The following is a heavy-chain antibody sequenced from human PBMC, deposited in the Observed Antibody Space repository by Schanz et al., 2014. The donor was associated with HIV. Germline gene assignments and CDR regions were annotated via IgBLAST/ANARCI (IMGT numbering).Heavy chain of an antibody. CDR2: ISAYNGNT. CDR1: GYTFTSYG. D-gene: IGHD3-10*01. CDR3: ARGEMVRGVVKQHGFQI. Sequence: QVQLVQSGAEVKKPGASVKVSCKASGYTFTSYGISWVRQAPGQGLEWMGWISAYNGNTKYAQRLQGRVTMTTDTSTSTAYMELRSLRSDDTAVYYCARGEMVRGVVKQHGFQIWGQGTMVTVSS. J-gene: IGHJ3*02. V-gene: IGHV1-18*01.